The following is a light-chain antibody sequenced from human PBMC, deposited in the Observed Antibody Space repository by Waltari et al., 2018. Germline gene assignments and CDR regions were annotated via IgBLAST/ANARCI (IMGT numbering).Light chain of an antibody. V-gene: IGKV1-8*01. CDR3: QQYYSYPLA. CDR2: DAS. Sequence: AHPITKSPSQLSASTGDRFTITYRAGQVISSYLSWYQQKPGKAPKLLIYDASTLQSGVPSRFSGSGSGTDFTLTISCLQSEDFATYYCQQYYSYPLAFGPGTKVDIK. CDR1: QVISSY. J-gene: IGKJ3*01.